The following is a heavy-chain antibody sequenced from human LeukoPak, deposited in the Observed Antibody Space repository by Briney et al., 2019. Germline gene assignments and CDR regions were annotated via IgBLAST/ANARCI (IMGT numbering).Heavy chain of an antibody. CDR1: GLTFSNYW. Sequence: GGSLRLSCAASGLTFSNYWMSRGRQAPGGGREWVANIKEDGSEKYYVDSVKGRLTISRDNVKHSLYLQMNSLRVEDTAVYYCVRDHSRYYGSGNWGQGTLVTVSS. J-gene: IGHJ4*02. CDR2: IKEDGSEK. D-gene: IGHD3-10*01. V-gene: IGHV3-7*01. CDR3: VRDHSRYYGSGN.